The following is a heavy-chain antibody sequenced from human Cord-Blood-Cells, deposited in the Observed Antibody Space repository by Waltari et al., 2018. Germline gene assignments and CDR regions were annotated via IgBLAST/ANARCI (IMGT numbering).Heavy chain of an antibody. D-gene: IGHD1-26*01. V-gene: IGHV4-34*01. CDR1: GGSFSGYY. Sequence: QVQLQQWGAGLLKPSETLSLTCAVYGGSFSGYYCSWIRQPPGKGLEWIGEINHSGSTNYNPSLKSRVTISVDTSKNQFSLKLSSVTAADTAVYYCARGRPGRAGAFDIWGQGTMVTDSS. CDR3: ARGRPGRAGAFDI. J-gene: IGHJ3*02. CDR2: INHSGST.